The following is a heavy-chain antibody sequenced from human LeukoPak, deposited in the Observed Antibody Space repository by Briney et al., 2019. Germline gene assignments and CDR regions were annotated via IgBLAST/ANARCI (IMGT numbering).Heavy chain of an antibody. CDR2: IYHSGST. CDR3: ARAFAGYGPDYYYYYYMDV. D-gene: IGHD5-18*01. J-gene: IGHJ6*03. Sequence: SETLSLTCAVPGYSISSGYYWGWIRQPPGKGLEWIGSIYHSGSTYYNPSLKSRVTISVDTSKNQFSLKLSSVTAADTAVYYCARAFAGYGPDYYYYYYMDVWGKGTTVTVSS. CDR1: GYSISSGYY. V-gene: IGHV4-38-2*01.